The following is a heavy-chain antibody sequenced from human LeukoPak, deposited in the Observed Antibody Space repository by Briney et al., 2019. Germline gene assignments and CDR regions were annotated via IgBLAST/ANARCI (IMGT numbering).Heavy chain of an antibody. CDR2: IYPGNSNT. V-gene: IGHV5-51*01. CDR3: AKSGSSWSFYFDN. J-gene: IGHJ4*02. D-gene: IGHD6-13*01. Sequence: GESLKISCKGSGYSFTNYWIGWVRQMPGKGLEWLGLIYPGNSNTRYGPSFQGQVTISVDRSISTAYLQWSRLKASDTAMYYCAKSGSSWSFYFDNWGQGTLVTVSP. CDR1: GYSFTNYW.